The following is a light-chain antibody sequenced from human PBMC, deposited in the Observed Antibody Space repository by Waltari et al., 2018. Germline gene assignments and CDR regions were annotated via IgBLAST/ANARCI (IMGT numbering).Light chain of an antibody. V-gene: IGLV2-23*01. CDR1: TGDAWTYNL. CDR2: EGT. J-gene: IGLJ1*01. Sequence: QSALTQPASVSGSPGQSITISCPGTTGDAWTYNLVSWYQQHPGKAPKLIIFEGTKRPSGVSNRFFASKSGNTASLTISGLQADDEADYHCCSYVSNTYVFGTGTKVTVL. CDR3: CSYVSNTYV.